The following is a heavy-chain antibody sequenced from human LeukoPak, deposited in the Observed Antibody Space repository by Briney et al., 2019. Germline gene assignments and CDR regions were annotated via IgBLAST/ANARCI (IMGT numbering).Heavy chain of an antibody. V-gene: IGHV3-9*01. Sequence: GRSLRLSCEASGFTFDDYAMHWVRQAPGKGLEWVSGISWNSGSIGNADSVKGRFTISRDNAKNSLYLQMNSLRAEDTALYYCAKDVVTTVTTGAFDIWGQGTMVAVSS. D-gene: IGHD4-11*01. J-gene: IGHJ3*02. CDR3: AKDVVTTVTTGAFDI. CDR1: GFTFDDYA. CDR2: ISWNSGSI.